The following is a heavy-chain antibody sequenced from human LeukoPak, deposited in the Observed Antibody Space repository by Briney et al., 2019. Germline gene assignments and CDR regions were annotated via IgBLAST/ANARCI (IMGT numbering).Heavy chain of an antibody. CDR3: AKDDEHDNFDY. CDR1: GFTFSSYA. Sequence: GRSLRLSCAVSGFTFSSYAMSWVRQAPGKGLEWVSAISGSGGSTYYADSVKGRFTISRDNSKNTLYLQMNSLRAEDTAVYYCAKDDEHDNFDYWGQGTLVTVSS. V-gene: IGHV3-23*01. CDR2: ISGSGGST. J-gene: IGHJ4*02. D-gene: IGHD2-21*01.